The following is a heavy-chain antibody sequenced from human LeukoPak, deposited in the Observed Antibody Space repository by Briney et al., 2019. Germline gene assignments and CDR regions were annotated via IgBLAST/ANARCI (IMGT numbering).Heavy chain of an antibody. Sequence: PGGSLRLSCAASGFTFSSYAMSWVRQAPGKGLEWVSAISGSGGSTYYADSVKGRFTISRDNSKNTLYLQMNGLRAEDTAVYYCAKDWGGITGTGLFDYWGQGTLVTVSS. J-gene: IGHJ4*02. CDR3: AKDWGGITGTGLFDY. CDR2: ISGSGGST. V-gene: IGHV3-23*01. D-gene: IGHD1-20*01. CDR1: GFTFSSYA.